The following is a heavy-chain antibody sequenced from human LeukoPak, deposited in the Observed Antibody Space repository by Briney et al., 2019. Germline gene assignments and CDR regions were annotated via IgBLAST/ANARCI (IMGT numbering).Heavy chain of an antibody. D-gene: IGHD2-15*01. J-gene: IGHJ4*02. Sequence: GGSLRLSCAASGFTFSSYSMNWVRQAPGKGLEWVSSISSSSSYIYYADSVKGRFTISRDNAKNSLYLQMNSLRAEDTAVYYCARDGSGWVYCSGGSCYFDYWGQGTLVTVSS. CDR1: GFTFSSYS. CDR2: ISSSSSYI. V-gene: IGHV3-21*01. CDR3: ARDGSGWVYCSGGSCYFDY.